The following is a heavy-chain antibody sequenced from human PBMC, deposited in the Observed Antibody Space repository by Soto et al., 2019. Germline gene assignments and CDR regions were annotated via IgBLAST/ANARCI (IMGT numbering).Heavy chain of an antibody. V-gene: IGHV3-30-3*01. CDR2: ISYDGSDK. CDR1: GFTFSPYT. Sequence: QVQLVESGGGVGQPGRSLRLSCAASGFTFSPYTMHWVRQTPGKGLEWVAVISYDGSDKNYADSVRGRFTISRDNSKNTLFLQMNSLRAEDTALYYCPRGGGFCGADCYKGGIDYWGQGALVTVSS. J-gene: IGHJ4*02. D-gene: IGHD2-21*02. CDR3: PRGGGFCGADCYKGGIDY.